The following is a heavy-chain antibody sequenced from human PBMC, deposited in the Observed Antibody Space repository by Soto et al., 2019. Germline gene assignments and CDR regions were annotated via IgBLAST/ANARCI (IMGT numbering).Heavy chain of an antibody. Sequence: PSETLSLTCTVSGGSISSGDYYWSWLGQPPWTCLDRLGCTYYSGSPYYNPSLNRRVTISVDTSKTQFSLRLSSVTAAVSAVDYGARYGLLPNWFDPWGQGTLVTVAS. CDR1: GGSISSGDYY. V-gene: IGHV4-30-4*01. D-gene: IGHD2-21*02. CDR3: ARYGLLPNWFDP. J-gene: IGHJ5*02. CDR2: TYYSGSP.